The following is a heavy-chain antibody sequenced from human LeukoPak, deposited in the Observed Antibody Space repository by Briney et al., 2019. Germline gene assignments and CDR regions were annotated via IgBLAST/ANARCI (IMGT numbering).Heavy chain of an antibody. CDR2: IKSKTDGGTT. V-gene: IGHV3-15*01. Sequence: PGGSLRLSCAASGFTFSHAWMTWVRQASGKGLEWVDRIKSKTDGGTTDYAAPVKGRFTISRDDSKNTLYLQMNSLKTEDAAVHYCTTEDIVVVVGAYDPWGQGTLVTVSS. CDR3: TTEDIVVVVGAYDP. CDR1: GFTFSHAW. J-gene: IGHJ5*02. D-gene: IGHD2-15*01.